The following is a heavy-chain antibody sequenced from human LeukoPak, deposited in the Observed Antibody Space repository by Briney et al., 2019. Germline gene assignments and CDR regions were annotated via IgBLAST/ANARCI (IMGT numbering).Heavy chain of an antibody. D-gene: IGHD3-22*01. CDR1: GYTFTSYA. CDR3: ARDRGVDYYDSSGLLN. V-gene: IGHV7-4-1*02. CDR2: INTNTGNP. Sequence: ASVKVSRKASGYTFTSYAMNWVRQAPGQGLEWMGWINTNTGNPTYAQGFTGRFVFSLDTSVSTAYLQISSLKAEDTAVYYCARDRGVDYYDSSGLLNWGQGTLVTVSS. J-gene: IGHJ4*02.